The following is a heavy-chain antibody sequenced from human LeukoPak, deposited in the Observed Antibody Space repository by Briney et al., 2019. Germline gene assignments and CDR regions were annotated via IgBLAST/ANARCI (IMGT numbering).Heavy chain of an antibody. V-gene: IGHV3-48*04. CDR3: ARDPNYYDSSGLVDY. CDR2: ISSSSSTI. J-gene: IGHJ4*02. D-gene: IGHD3-22*01. Sequence: PGGSLRLSCAASGFTFSSYSMNWVRQAPGKGLEWVSYISSSSSTIYYADSVKGRFTISRDSAKNSLYLQMNSLRAEDTAVYYCARDPNYYDSSGLVDYWGQGTLVTVSS. CDR1: GFTFSSYS.